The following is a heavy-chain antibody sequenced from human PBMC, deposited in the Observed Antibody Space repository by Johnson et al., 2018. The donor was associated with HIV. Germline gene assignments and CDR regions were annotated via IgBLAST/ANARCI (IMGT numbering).Heavy chain of an antibody. J-gene: IGHJ3*02. CDR2: IRYDGSNK. CDR1: GFTFSIYG. V-gene: IGHV3-30*02. CDR3: AKDPHNPIVSSSWFPFGGAFDI. Sequence: QVQLVESGGGVVQPGGSLRLSCAASGFTFSIYGMHWVRQAPGKGLEWVAFIRYDGSNKYYADSVKGRFTISRDNAKNTLDLPMNSLGAKDTAVYYCAKDPHNPIVSSSWFPFGGAFDIWGQGTMVTVSS. D-gene: IGHD6-13*01.